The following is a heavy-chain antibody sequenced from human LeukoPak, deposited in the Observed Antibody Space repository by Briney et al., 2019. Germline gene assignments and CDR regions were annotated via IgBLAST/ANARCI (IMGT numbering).Heavy chain of an antibody. Sequence: GGSLRLSCAVSGFIFSSSAMSWVRQAPGKGLEWVSSISGGGDDTSYADSARGRFTVSRDNSKNTLYLQMNSLRAEDTAVYYCAKDSRESSGHFPYYYYYHYGLDVWGQGTTVTVSS. CDR2: ISGGGDDT. V-gene: IGHV3-23*01. D-gene: IGHD3-22*01. J-gene: IGHJ6*02. CDR3: AKDSRESSGHFPYYYYYHYGLDV. CDR1: GFIFSSSA.